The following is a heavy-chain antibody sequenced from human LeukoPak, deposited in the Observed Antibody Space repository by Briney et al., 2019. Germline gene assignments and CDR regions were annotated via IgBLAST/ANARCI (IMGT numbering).Heavy chain of an antibody. Sequence: GGSLRLSCAASGFTFSSYSMNWVRQAPGKGLEWVSSISSSSSYIYYADSVKGRFTISRDNAKNSLYLQMNSLRAEDTAVYYCARDIGRYRYEWPDYWGQGTLVTVSS. CDR1: GFTFSSYS. CDR2: ISSSSSYI. D-gene: IGHD5-12*01. J-gene: IGHJ4*02. CDR3: ARDIGRYRYEWPDY. V-gene: IGHV3-21*01.